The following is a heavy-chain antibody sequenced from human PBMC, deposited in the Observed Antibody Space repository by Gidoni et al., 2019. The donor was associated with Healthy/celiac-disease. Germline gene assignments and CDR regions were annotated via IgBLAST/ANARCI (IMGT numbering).Heavy chain of an antibody. D-gene: IGHD1-1*01. CDR2: IYYSGST. CDR3: ARGTTNNWFDP. CDR1: GGSISSSSYY. V-gene: IGHV4-39*01. Sequence: QLQLQESGPGLVKPSETLSLTCTVSGGSISSSSYYWGWIRQPPGKGLEWIGSIYYSGSTYSNPSLKSRVTISVDTSKNQFSLKLSSVTAADTAVYYCARGTTNNWFDPWGQGTLVTVSS. J-gene: IGHJ5*02.